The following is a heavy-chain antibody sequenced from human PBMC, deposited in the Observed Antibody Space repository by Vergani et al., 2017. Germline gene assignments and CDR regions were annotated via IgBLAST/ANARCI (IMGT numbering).Heavy chain of an antibody. D-gene: IGHD3-22*01. CDR3: ARITYYYDSSGYYNPYYFDY. CDR1: GGSISSSSYY. Sequence: QLQLQESGPGLVKPSETLSLTCTVSGGSISSSSYYWGWIRQPPGKGLEWIGSIYYSGSTYYNPSLKSRVTISVDTSKNQFSLKLSSVTAADTAVYYCARITYYYDSSGYYNPYYFDYWGQGTLVTGSS. J-gene: IGHJ4*02. CDR2: IYYSGST. V-gene: IGHV4-39*01.